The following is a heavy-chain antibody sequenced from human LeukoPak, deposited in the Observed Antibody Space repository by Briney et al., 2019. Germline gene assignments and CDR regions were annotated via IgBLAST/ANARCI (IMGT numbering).Heavy chain of an antibody. CDR1: GYGFTSYW. CDR2: IYPGDSDT. D-gene: IGHD3-10*01. V-gene: IGHV5-51*01. Sequence: GESLKISCKGSGYGFTSYWIGWVRQMPGKGLEWMGIIYPGDSDTRYSPSFQGQVTISADKSISTAYLQWSSLKASDTAMYYCARQPNYYGSGSYGDNWFDPWGQGTLVTVSS. J-gene: IGHJ5*02. CDR3: ARQPNYYGSGSYGDNWFDP.